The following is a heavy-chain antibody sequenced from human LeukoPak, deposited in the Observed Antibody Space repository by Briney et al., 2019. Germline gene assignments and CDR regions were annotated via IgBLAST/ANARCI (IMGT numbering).Heavy chain of an antibody. CDR2: IYYSGST. J-gene: IGHJ4*02. V-gene: IGHV4-39*01. CDR3: ARHGPPSGGYYWDY. Sequence: SETLSLTCTVSGGSISSSSYYWGWIRQPPGKGLEWIGSIYYSGSTYYNPSLKSRVTISVDTSKNQFSLKLSSVTAADTAVYYCARHGPPSGGYYWDYWGQGTLVTVSS. D-gene: IGHD1-26*01. CDR1: GGSISSSSYY.